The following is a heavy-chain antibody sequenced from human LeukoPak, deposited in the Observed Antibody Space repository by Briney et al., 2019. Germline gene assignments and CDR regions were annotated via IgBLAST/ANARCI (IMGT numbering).Heavy chain of an antibody. CDR3: ARGWFDS. J-gene: IGHJ5*01. CDR1: GFTVSSYE. CDR2: ISSGGSTI. Sequence: GGSLRLSCAASGFTVSSYEMNWVRQAPGKGLEWLSYISSGGSTIYYADSVKGRFTISRDNPKNSLYMQMNSLRAEDTAFYYCARGWFDSWGQGTLVTVSS. V-gene: IGHV3-48*03.